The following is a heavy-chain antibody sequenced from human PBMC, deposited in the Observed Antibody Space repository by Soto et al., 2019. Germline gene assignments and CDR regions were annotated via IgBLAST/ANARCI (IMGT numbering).Heavy chain of an antibody. V-gene: IGHV1-69*13. D-gene: IGHD5-12*01. CDR3: ASHGGGYAPRKFTQHYYYYGMDV. Sequence: SVKVSCKASGGTFSSYAISWVRQAPGQGLEWMGGIIPIFGTANYAQKFQGRVTITADESTSTAYMELSSLRSEDTAVYYCASHGGGYAPRKFTQHYYYYGMDVWGQGTTVTVSS. J-gene: IGHJ6*02. CDR2: IIPIFGTA. CDR1: GGTFSSYA.